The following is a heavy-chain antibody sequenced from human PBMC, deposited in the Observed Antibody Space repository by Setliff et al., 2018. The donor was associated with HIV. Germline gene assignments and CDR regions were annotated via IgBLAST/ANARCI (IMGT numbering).Heavy chain of an antibody. V-gene: IGHV1-18*01. CDR3: ARGYYNFWSGYYDSRFPNPIDAFDI. CDR1: GYTFTSFG. CDR2: ISAYNGNT. J-gene: IGHJ3*02. Sequence: GASVKVSCKASGYTFTSFGISWVRQAPGQGLEWMGRISAYNGNTDHAQRLQGRVTMTTDTSTRTAYMELRSLRSDDTAVYYCARGYYNFWSGYYDSRFPNPIDAFDIWGQGTMVTVSS. D-gene: IGHD3-3*01.